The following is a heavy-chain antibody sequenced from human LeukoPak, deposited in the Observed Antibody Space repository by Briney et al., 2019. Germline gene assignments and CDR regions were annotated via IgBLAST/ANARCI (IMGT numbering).Heavy chain of an antibody. D-gene: IGHD6-13*01. J-gene: IGHJ4*02. Sequence: GGSLRLSCAASGFTFSSYSMNWVRQAPGKGLEWVSSISSSSSYIYYADSVKGRFTISRDNAKNSLCLQMNSLRAEDTAVYYCARVAAGPYYFDYWGQGTLVTVSS. CDR1: GFTFSSYS. CDR2: ISSSSSYI. CDR3: ARVAAGPYYFDY. V-gene: IGHV3-21*01.